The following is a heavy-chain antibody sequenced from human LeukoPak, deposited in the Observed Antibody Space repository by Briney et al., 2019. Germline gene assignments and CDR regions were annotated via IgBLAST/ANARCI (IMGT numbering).Heavy chain of an antibody. CDR2: INLDGGEK. D-gene: IGHD6-19*01. J-gene: IGHJ6*03. CDR3: ARVGRDNSGWYAIYYYYMDV. V-gene: IGHV3-7*01. Sequence: SGGSLRLSCAASGFTFDRYWMTWVRQAPGKGLEWVANINLDGGEKYYVDSVKGRFTISRDNAKNSLYLQLSSLRAEDTAVYYCARVGRDNSGWYAIYYYYMDVWGRGTTVAVSS. CDR1: GFTFDRYW.